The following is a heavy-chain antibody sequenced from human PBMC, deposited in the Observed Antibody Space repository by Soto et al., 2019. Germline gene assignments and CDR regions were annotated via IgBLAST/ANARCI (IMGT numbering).Heavy chain of an antibody. D-gene: IGHD3-9*01. CDR2: ISGSGGST. Sequence: GGSLRLCCAASGFTFSSYAMSWVRQAPGKGLEWVSAISGSGGSTYYADSVKGRFTISRDNSKNTLYLQMNSLRAEDTAVYYCAKVPYCDILSHFDSWGKGPLVTVS. CDR1: GFTFSSYA. V-gene: IGHV3-23*01. J-gene: IGHJ4*02. CDR3: AKVPYCDILSHFDS.